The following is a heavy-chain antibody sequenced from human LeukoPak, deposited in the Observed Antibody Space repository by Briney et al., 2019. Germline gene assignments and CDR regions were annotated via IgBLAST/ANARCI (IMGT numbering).Heavy chain of an antibody. J-gene: IGHJ4*02. CDR3: ARAEKGYYGSGSQHDY. CDR1: GFTFSSYW. Sequence: PEGSLRLSCAASGFTFSSYWMHWVRQAPGKGLVWVSRINSDGSSTSYADSVKGRFTISRDNAKNTLYLQMNSLRAEHTAVYYCARAEKGYYGSGSQHDYWGQGTLVTVSS. V-gene: IGHV3-74*01. D-gene: IGHD3-10*01. CDR2: INSDGSST.